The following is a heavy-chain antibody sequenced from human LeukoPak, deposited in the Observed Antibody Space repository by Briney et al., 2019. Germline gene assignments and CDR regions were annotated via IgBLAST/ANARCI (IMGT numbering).Heavy chain of an antibody. Sequence: GASLQISCAASGFIFSIYSMNWVRQAPGKGLEWVSAISNSGGNTYYADSVKGHFTISRDNSKNTLYLQMNSLGAEDTAVYYCAKSPLDSYGNIYYFDYWGQGTLVTVSS. CDR2: ISNSGGNT. CDR1: GFIFSIYS. J-gene: IGHJ4*02. D-gene: IGHD5-18*01. CDR3: AKSPLDSYGNIYYFDY. V-gene: IGHV3-23*01.